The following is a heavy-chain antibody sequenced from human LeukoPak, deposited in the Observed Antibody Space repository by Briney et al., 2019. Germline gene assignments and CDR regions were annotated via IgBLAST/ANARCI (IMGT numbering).Heavy chain of an antibody. CDR2: ISSSGSTI. J-gene: IGHJ4*02. Sequence: GGSLRLSCAASGFTFSSYEMNWVRQAPGKGLEWVSYISSSGSTIYYADSVKGRFTISRDNSKNTLYLQMNSLRAEDTAVYYCAKDRFLRYSPDYWGQGTLVTVSS. D-gene: IGHD6-13*01. V-gene: IGHV3-48*03. CDR1: GFTFSSYE. CDR3: AKDRFLRYSPDY.